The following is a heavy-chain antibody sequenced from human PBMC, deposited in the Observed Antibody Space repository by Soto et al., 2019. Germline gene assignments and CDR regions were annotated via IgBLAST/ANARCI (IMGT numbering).Heavy chain of an antibody. CDR3: ARDLAGRDY. CDR2: ISYDGSNK. J-gene: IGHJ4*02. CDR1: GFTFSSYA. V-gene: IGHV3-30-3*01. Sequence: LRLSCAASGFTFSSYAMHWVRQAPGKGLEWVAVISYDGSNKYYADSVKGRFTISRDNSKNTLYLQMNSLRAEDTAVYYCARDLAGRDYWGQGTLVTVSS. D-gene: IGHD6-19*01.